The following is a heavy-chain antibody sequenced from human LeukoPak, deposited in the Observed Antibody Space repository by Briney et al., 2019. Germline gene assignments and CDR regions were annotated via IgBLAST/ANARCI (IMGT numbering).Heavy chain of an antibody. Sequence: GGSLRLSCAASGFTYTNYWMAWVRQTPGKGLQWVASIKQDGSVEYYVDSVKGRFTISRDNAKNSHYLQMNSLRVEDMAVYYCARWADDSGLHYIASWGQGTLVNVSS. CDR1: GFTYTNYW. D-gene: IGHD3-10*01. CDR2: IKQDGSVE. J-gene: IGHJ5*02. V-gene: IGHV3-7*01. CDR3: ARWADDSGLHYIAS.